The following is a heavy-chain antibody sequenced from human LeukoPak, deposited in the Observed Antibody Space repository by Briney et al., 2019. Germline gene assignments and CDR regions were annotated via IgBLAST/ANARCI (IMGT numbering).Heavy chain of an antibody. Sequence: GSVKVSCMASGYTFTSYGISWVRQAPGEGREWMGWICDYNGNTNYAQTLQGRVTMTTDTSTSTAYMELRSLRSDDTAVYYCARRLLWFGELGEDYWGQGTLVTVSS. CDR1: GYTFTSYG. CDR3: ARRLLWFGELGEDY. J-gene: IGHJ4*02. D-gene: IGHD3-10*01. V-gene: IGHV1-18*04. CDR2: ICDYNGNT.